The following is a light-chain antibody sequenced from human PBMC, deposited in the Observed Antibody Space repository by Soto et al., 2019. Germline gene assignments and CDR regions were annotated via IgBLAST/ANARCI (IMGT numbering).Light chain of an antibody. CDR2: DVT. J-gene: IGLJ1*01. V-gene: IGLV2-11*01. CDR3: CSFAGSYSYV. Sequence: QSVLTQPRSVSGSPGQSVTISCTGTSSDVGRYDYVSWYQQYPGEAPKLIIYDVTERPSGVPDRFSGSKSGNTASLTISGLRAEDEAAYSCCSFAGSYSYVFGGGTKVT. CDR1: SSDVGRYDY.